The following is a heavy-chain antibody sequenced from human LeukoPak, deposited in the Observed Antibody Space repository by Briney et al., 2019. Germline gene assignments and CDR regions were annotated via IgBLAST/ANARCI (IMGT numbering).Heavy chain of an antibody. D-gene: IGHD6-19*01. J-gene: IGHJ6*02. V-gene: IGHV1-69*13. CDR1: GGTFSSYA. CDR3: ARDVPWRWLAYGMDV. Sequence: ASVKVSCKASGGTFSSYAISWVRQAPGQGLEWMGGIIPIFGTANYAQKFQGRVTITADESTSTAYMELSSLRSEDTAVYYCARDVPWRWLAYGMDVWGQGTTVTVSS. CDR2: IIPIFGTA.